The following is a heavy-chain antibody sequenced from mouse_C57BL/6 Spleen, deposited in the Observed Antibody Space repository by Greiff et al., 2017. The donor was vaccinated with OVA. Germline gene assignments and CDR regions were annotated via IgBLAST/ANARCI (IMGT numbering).Heavy chain of an antibody. CDR1: GYTFTSYW. CDR3: ARELRRYYAMDY. D-gene: IGHD2-4*01. V-gene: IGHV1-69*01. Sequence: QVQLQQPGAELVMPGASVKLSCKASGYTFTSYWMPWVKQRPGQGLEWIGEIDPSDSYTNYNQKFKGKSTLTVDKSSSTAYMQLSSLTSEDSAVYYYARELRRYYAMDYWGQGTSVTVSS. J-gene: IGHJ4*01. CDR2: IDPSDSYT.